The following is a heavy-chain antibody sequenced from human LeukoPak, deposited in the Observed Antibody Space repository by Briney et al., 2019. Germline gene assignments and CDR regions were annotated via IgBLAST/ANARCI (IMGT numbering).Heavy chain of an antibody. V-gene: IGHV4-4*07. J-gene: IGHJ3*02. CDR1: GGSISNYS. Sequence: KPSETLSLTCTVSGGSISNYSWAWLRQPAGKGLEWIGRIYTSGSTNSNPSLRGRVTMSLDTSKNQLFLRLRSVTAADTAVYYCVTRPDGRGTGPTENSPFDIWGQGTVVTVSS. CDR3: VTRPDGRGTGPTENSPFDI. CDR2: IYTSGST. D-gene: IGHD1-1*01.